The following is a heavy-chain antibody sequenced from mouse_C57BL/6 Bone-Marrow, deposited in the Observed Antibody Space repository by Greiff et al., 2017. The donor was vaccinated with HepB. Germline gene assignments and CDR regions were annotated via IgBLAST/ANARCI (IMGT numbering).Heavy chain of an antibody. J-gene: IGHJ2*01. D-gene: IGHD2-10*01. CDR3: VRAYYGNYFDY. Sequence: EVQLVESGGGLVQPKGSLTLSCAASGFSFNTYAMNWVRQSPGKGLEWVARIRSKSNNYATYYADSVKDRFTISRDDSESMLYLQMNNLKTEDTAMYYCVRAYYGNYFDYGGQGTTLTVSS. CDR2: IRSKSNNYAT. V-gene: IGHV10-1*01. CDR1: GFSFNTYA.